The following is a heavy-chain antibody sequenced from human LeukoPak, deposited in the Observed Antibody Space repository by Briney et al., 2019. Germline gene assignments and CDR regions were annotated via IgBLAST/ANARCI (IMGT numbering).Heavy chain of an antibody. V-gene: IGHV4-39*01. J-gene: IGHJ4*02. CDR3: ARKGRGYSHGNEQFDY. D-gene: IGHD5-18*01. Sequence: MPSETLSLTCTVSGGSISSSSYYWGWIRQPPGKGLEWIGSIYYSGSTYYNPSLKSRVTISVDTSKNQFSLKLSSVTAADTAVYYCARKGRGYSHGNEQFDYWGQGTLVTVSS. CDR2: IYYSGST. CDR1: GGSISSSSYY.